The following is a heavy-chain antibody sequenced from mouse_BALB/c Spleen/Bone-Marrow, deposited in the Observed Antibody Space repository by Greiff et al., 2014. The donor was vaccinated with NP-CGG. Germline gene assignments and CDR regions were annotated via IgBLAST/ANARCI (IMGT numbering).Heavy chain of an antibody. V-gene: IGHV1-80*01. J-gene: IGHJ2*01. CDR1: GYAFSSYW. CDR2: IYPGDGDT. CDR3: AFGNYDFDY. Sequence: VQLQESGAELVRPGSSVKISCKASGYAFSSYWMNWVKQRPGQGLEWIGQIYPGDGDTNYSGRFKGKATLTADESSSTAYMQLSSLTSEDSAVYFCAFGNYDFDYWGQGTTLTVSS. D-gene: IGHD2-1*01.